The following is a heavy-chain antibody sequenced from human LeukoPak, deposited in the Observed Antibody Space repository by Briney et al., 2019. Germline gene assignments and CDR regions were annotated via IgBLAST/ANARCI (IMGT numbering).Heavy chain of an antibody. CDR1: GFTFSSYA. Sequence: GGSLRLSCAASGFTFSSYAMSWVRQAPGKGLEWVSAISGCGGSTYYADSVKGLFTISRDNSKNTLYLQMNSLRAEDTAVYYCAKALVTYYDFWSGYPSDYWGQGTLVTVSS. V-gene: IGHV3-23*01. J-gene: IGHJ4*02. CDR2: ISGCGGST. CDR3: AKALVTYYDFWSGYPSDY. D-gene: IGHD3-3*01.